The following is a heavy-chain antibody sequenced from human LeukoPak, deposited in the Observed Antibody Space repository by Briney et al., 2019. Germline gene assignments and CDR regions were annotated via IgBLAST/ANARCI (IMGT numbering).Heavy chain of an antibody. CDR1: GFTFSSYS. CDR2: ISSSSSYI. D-gene: IGHD3-22*01. Sequence: GGSPRLSCAASGFTFSSYSMNWVRQAPGKGLEWVSSISSSSSYIYYADSVKGRFTISRDNAKNSLYLQMNSLRAEDTAVYYCARNTQGASGYPDYWGQGTLVTASS. J-gene: IGHJ4*02. V-gene: IGHV3-21*01. CDR3: ARNTQGASGYPDY.